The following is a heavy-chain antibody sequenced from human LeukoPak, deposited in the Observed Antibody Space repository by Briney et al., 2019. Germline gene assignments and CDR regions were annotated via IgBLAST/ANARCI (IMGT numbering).Heavy chain of an antibody. J-gene: IGHJ1*01. CDR3: ARGDGGDQGYFQD. Sequence: PGGSLRLSCVASGFTFSNFWMYWVRPAAARGLTGVANINQGGNVQHYVDSVKGRFPISRENAENSLNLHMNRRRGHDTAVYYCARGDGGDQGYFQDWGQGTLSPSPQ. V-gene: IGHV3-7*04. CDR1: GFTFSNFW. CDR2: INQGGNVQ. D-gene: IGHD4-23*01.